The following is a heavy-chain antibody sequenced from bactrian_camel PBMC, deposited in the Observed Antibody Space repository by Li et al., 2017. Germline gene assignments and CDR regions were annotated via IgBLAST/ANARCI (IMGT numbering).Heavy chain of an antibody. CDR1: GSIRDINC. J-gene: IGHJ6*01. D-gene: IGHD4*01. CDR3: AAARAGDYSDYVCFWSDFGY. V-gene: IGHV3S54*01. CDR2: FDHRDGST. Sequence: HVQLVESGGGSVQSGGSPRLSCTASGSIRDINCMGWFRQAPGKEEREEVAAFDHRDGSTYVADSVKGRFTISRDTAKDTVYLQMDRPKPEDTAMYYCAAARAGDYSDYVCFWSDFGYFGRGTQVTVS.